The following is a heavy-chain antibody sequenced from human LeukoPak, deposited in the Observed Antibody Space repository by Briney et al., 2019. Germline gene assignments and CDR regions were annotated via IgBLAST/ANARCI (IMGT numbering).Heavy chain of an antibody. Sequence: ASVKVSCKASGYDFTSVGITWVRRAPGQGLEWMGWISPYNGNTRYAQKFQGRVAMTTDTSTTTAYLELRGLRFHDTAVYYCARAGPGSGWYFDYWGQGTLVTVSS. CDR2: ISPYNGNT. CDR1: GYDFTSVG. V-gene: IGHV1-18*01. J-gene: IGHJ4*02. CDR3: ARAGPGSGWYFDY. D-gene: IGHD6-19*01.